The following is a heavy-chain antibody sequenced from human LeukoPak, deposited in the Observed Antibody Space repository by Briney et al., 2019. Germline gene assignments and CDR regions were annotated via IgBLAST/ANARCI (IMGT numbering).Heavy chain of an antibody. CDR1: GFTFSSCW. Sequence: GGSLRLSCAASGFTFSSCWMTWVRQAPGKGLEWVASIVEDGSQKYYVDSVKGRFTISRDNAKNSLYLQMNSLRAEDTAVYYCAREGHYYGSGSSLYYFDYWGQGTPVTVSS. V-gene: IGHV3-7*01. J-gene: IGHJ4*02. D-gene: IGHD3-10*01. CDR3: AREGHYYGSGSSLYYFDY. CDR2: IVEDGSQK.